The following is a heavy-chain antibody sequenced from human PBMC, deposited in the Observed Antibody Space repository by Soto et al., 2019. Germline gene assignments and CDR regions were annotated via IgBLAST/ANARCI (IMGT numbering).Heavy chain of an antibody. CDR3: ARDSSGYYSGWYFDL. Sequence: QVQLQESGPGLVKPSQTLSLTCTVSGGSISSGGYYWSWIRQHPGKGLEWIGYIYYSGSTYYNPSLKSRVTISVDTSKNQFALKLSSVTAADTAVYYCARDSSGYYSGWYFDLWGRGTLVTVSS. CDR2: IYYSGST. CDR1: GGSISSGGYY. J-gene: IGHJ2*01. D-gene: IGHD3-22*01. V-gene: IGHV4-31*03.